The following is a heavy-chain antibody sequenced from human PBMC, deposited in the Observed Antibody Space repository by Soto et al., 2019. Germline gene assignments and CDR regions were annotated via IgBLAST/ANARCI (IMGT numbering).Heavy chain of an antibody. V-gene: IGHV1-18*01. CDR1: GYTFTSYG. CDR2: ISAYNGNT. D-gene: IGHD3-22*01. J-gene: IGHJ4*02. Sequence: ASVKVSCKASGYTFTSYGISWVRQAPGQGLEWMGWISAYNGNTNYAQKLQGRVTMTTDTSTSTAYMELRSLRSEDTAVYYCAREAPYYYDSSGPLDYWGQGTLVTVSS. CDR3: AREAPYYYDSSGPLDY.